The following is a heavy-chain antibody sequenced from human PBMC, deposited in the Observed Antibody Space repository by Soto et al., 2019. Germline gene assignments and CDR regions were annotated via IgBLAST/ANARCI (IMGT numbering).Heavy chain of an antibody. CDR1: GYTLTELS. V-gene: IGHV1-24*01. CDR2: FDPEDGET. CDR3: ATAIVSSSWYFSNMYRQRYNWFDP. J-gene: IGHJ5*02. Sequence: GASVKVSCKVSGYTLTELSMHWVRQAPGKGLEWMGGFDPEDGETIYAQKFQGRVTMTEDTSTDTAYMELSSLRSEDTAVYYCATAIVSSSWYFSNMYRQRYNWFDPWGQGTLVTVSS. D-gene: IGHD6-13*01.